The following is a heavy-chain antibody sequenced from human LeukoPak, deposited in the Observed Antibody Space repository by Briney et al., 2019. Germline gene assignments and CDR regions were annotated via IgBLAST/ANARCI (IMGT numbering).Heavy chain of an antibody. V-gene: IGHV3-30*15. J-gene: IGHJ3*01. CDR2: QSSDGSDK. CDR3: ARVLTTKQLLFDAFDV. D-gene: IGHD6-6*01. Sequence: TGGSLRLSCAASGFTFASYAMHWVRLAPGKGLEWVAVQSSDGSDKFYAASVRGRFTISRDNSKHTLFLQTSSLRAEDTAVYYCARVLTTKQLLFDAFDVWGQGTMVTVSS. CDR1: GFTFASYA.